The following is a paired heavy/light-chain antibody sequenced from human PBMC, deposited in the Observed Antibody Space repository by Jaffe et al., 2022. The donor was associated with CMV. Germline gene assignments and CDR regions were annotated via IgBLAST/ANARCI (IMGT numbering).Light chain of an antibody. CDR3: QQYDNFPYT. Sequence: DVQMTQSPSSLSASVGDRVTITCQASQHITNYLNWYQQKPGKAPKLLIFDASNLKTGVPSRFSGRGSGTDFTFTISSLQSEDIATYYCQQYDNFPYTFGHGTKLEIK. CDR2: DAS. CDR1: QHITNY. V-gene: IGKV1-33*01. J-gene: IGKJ2*01.
Heavy chain of an antibody. CDR1: GFSFSISA. D-gene: IGHD4-17*01. Sequence: QMQLVQSGPEVKKPGTSVKVSCKASGFSFSISAVQWVRQARGQRLEWIGWIAAGSGNTNYAQKFQERVTITRDMSTSTAYMELSSLRSEDTALYYCAADRTYSLHDYGDNVEKFDSWGQGTLVTVSS. CDR3: AADRTYSLHDYGDNVEKFDS. J-gene: IGHJ4*02. CDR2: IAAGSGNT. V-gene: IGHV1-58*01.